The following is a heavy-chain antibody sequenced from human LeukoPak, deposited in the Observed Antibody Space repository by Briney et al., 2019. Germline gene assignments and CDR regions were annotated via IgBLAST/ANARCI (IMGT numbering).Heavy chain of an antibody. CDR1: GGSISSSSYY. V-gene: IGHV4-39*07. CDR3: ARDVLLWFGEFDP. D-gene: IGHD3-10*01. CDR2: IYYSGST. J-gene: IGHJ5*02. Sequence: KPSETLSLTCTVSGGSISSSSYYWGWIRQPPGKGLEWIGSIYYSGSTYYNPSLKSRVTISVDTSKNQFSLKLSSVTAADTAVYYCARDVLLWFGEFDPWGQGTLVTVSS.